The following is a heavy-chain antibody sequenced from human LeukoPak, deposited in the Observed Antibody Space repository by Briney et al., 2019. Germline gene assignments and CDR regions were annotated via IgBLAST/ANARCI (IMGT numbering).Heavy chain of an antibody. CDR2: ISAYNGNT. V-gene: IGHV1-18*01. J-gene: IGHJ5*02. Sequence: ASVKVSCKASGYTFTSYGISWVRQAPGQGLEWMGWISAYNGNTNYAQKLQGRVTMTTDTSTSTAYMELRSLRSDDTAVYYCARDDHIILWFGEFNWFDPWGQGTLVTVSS. D-gene: IGHD3-10*01. CDR1: GYTFTSYG. CDR3: ARDDHIILWFGEFNWFDP.